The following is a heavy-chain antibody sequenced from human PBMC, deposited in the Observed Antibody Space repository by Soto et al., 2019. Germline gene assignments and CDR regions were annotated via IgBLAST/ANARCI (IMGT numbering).Heavy chain of an antibody. V-gene: IGHV3-33*01. CDR2: IWYDGSNK. CDR1: GSIFSGYG. Sequence: QEHLVESGGGVVQPGRSLRLSCAASGSIFSGYGMHWVRQAPGKGLEWVAVIWYDGSNKYYADSVKGRFTISRDNSKNMLYLQMDSLRAEDTAVYYCARDGICGPALRGFCDSWGQGSLVTVSS. J-gene: IGHJ4*02. D-gene: IGHD2-21*01. CDR3: ARDGICGPALRGFCDS.